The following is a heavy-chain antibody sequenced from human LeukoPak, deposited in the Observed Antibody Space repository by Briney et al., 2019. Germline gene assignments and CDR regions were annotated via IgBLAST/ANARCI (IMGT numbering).Heavy chain of an antibody. D-gene: IGHD3-10*01. CDR2: INPNSGGT. CDR3: ARDPMRGGSYMDLDY. Sequence: ASVKVSCKGSGYTFSGYYMHWVRQAPGQGLEWMGWINPNSGGTNYAQMFQGRVTMTRDTSISTAYMELSSLRSDDTAVFYCARDPMRGGSYMDLDYWGRGTLVIVSS. CDR1: GYTFSGYY. V-gene: IGHV1-2*02. J-gene: IGHJ4*02.